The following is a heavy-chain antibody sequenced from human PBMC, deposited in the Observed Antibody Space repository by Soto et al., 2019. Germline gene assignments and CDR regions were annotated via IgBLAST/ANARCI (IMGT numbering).Heavy chain of an antibody. Sequence: EVQLVESGGGLVKPGGSLRLSCAASGFTFSNAWMCWVRQAPGKGLEWVGRIKSKTDGGTTDYAAPVKGRFTISRDDSKNTLYLQMNSLKTEDTAVYYCTTEEGSPSLYYFDYWGQGTLVTVSS. CDR3: TTEEGSPSLYYFDY. CDR2: IKSKTDGGTT. V-gene: IGHV3-15*01. J-gene: IGHJ4*02. CDR1: GFTFSNAW. D-gene: IGHD1-26*01.